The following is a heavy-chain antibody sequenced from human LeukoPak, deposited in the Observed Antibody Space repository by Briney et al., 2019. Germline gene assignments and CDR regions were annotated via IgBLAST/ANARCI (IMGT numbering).Heavy chain of an antibody. CDR1: GYTFSSCG. V-gene: IGHV1-18*01. Sequence: ASVKVSCKASGYTFSSCGITWVRQAPGQGLEWMGGITAYNGNTNYAQKLQGRVTMTTDTSTGTAYMELRSLRSDDTAVYYCARVQLPYYCDSSGYYSRWGQGTLVTVSS. CDR2: ITAYNGNT. D-gene: IGHD3-22*01. J-gene: IGHJ4*02. CDR3: ARVQLPYYCDSSGYYSR.